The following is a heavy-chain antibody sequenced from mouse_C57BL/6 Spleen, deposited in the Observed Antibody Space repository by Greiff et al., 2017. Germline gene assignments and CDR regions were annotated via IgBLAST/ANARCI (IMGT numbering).Heavy chain of an antibody. CDR2: IYPGDGDT. J-gene: IGHJ2*01. CDR1: GYAFSSYW. CDR3: ARQLRLPYYCDY. D-gene: IGHD3-2*02. Sequence: QVQLQQSVAELVKPGASVKISCKASGYAFSSYWMNWVKQRPGKGLEWIGQIYPGDGDTNYNGKFKGKATLTADKSSSTAYMQLSSLTSEDSAVYFCARQLRLPYYCDYWGQGTTLTVSS. V-gene: IGHV1-80*01.